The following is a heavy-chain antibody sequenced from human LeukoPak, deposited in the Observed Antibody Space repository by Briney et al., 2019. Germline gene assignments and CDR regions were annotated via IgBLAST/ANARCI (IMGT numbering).Heavy chain of an antibody. D-gene: IGHD2-2*01. CDR3: ARTSRVDCSSTSCYFSAGWFDP. CDR1: GGSISSYY. CDR2: IYYSGST. V-gene: IGHV4-59*08. J-gene: IGHJ5*02. Sequence: SEPLSLTCTVSGGSISSYYWSWIRQPPGKGREWIGYIYYSGSTNYNPSLKSRVTISVDTSKNQFSLKLSSVTAADTAVYYCARTSRVDCSSTSCYFSAGWFDPWGQGTLVTVSS.